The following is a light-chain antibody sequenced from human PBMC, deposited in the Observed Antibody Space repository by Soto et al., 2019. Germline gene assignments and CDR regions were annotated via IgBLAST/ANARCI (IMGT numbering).Light chain of an antibody. CDR3: QQYGSSPT. J-gene: IGKJ1*01. Sequence: EIVLTQSPGTLSLSPGERATLSCRASQSVSSSYLAWYQQKPGQAPRLLIYGASSRATGIPDRFSGSGYGTDFTLTISSLEPEDFAVYYCQQYGSSPTFGQGTKGEI. CDR2: GAS. V-gene: IGKV3-20*01. CDR1: QSVSSSY.